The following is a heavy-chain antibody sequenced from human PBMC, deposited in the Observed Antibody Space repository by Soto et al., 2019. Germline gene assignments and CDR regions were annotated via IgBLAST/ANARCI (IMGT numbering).Heavy chain of an antibody. V-gene: IGHV4-31*03. CDR3: ARVLTITPLFDY. D-gene: IGHD5-12*01. J-gene: IGHJ4*02. CDR2: IYYSGST. Sequence: SETLSLTCSVSGGSIGSSSYYFGWIRQPPGKGLEWIGYIYYSGSTYYNPSLKSRVTISVDTSKNQFSLKLSSVTAADTAVYYCARVLTITPLFDYWGQGTLVTVSS. CDR1: GGSIGSSSYY.